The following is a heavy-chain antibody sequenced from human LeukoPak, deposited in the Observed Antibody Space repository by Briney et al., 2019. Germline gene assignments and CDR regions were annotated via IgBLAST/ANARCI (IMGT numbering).Heavy chain of an antibody. CDR1: GGSISNYY. CDR2: ISYSGNT. D-gene: IGHD5-18*01. CDR3: ARHLGATDTAMAVYYYYMDV. Sequence: SETLSLTCTVSGGSISNYYWTWIRQPPGKGLEWIGFISYSGNTNYNPSLKSRVTISLDTSKNQFSLKLSSVTAADTAVYYCARHLGATDTAMAVYYYYMDVWGKGTTVTISS. J-gene: IGHJ6*03. V-gene: IGHV4-59*08.